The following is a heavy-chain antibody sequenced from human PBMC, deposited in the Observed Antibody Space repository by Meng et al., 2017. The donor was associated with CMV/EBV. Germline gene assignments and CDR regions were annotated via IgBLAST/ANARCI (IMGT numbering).Heavy chain of an antibody. CDR2: INHSGST. J-gene: IGHJ6*02. Sequence: GSLRLSCAVYGGSFSGYYWSWIRQPPGKGLEWIGEINHSGSTSYNPSLKSRVTISVDTSKNQFSLKLSSVTAADTAVYYCARGFRDTIFGVVIMYGMDVWGQGTTVTVSS. CDR3: ARGFRDTIFGVVIMYGMDV. D-gene: IGHD3-3*01. CDR1: GGSFSGYY. V-gene: IGHV4-34*01.